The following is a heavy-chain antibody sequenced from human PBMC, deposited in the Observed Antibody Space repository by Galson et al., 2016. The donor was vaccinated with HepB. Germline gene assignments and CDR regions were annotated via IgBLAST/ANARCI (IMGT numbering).Heavy chain of an antibody. CDR3: AKFRVGFCSGGSCPDWYFDL. J-gene: IGHJ2*01. V-gene: IGHV4-31*03. CDR1: GGSISSGGDY. D-gene: IGHD2-15*01. CDR2: FYNSGNT. Sequence: TLSLTCTVSGGSISSGGDYWSWIRQHPGKGLEWIGYFYNSGNTHYSPSLKSRVTMSIDTSENQFSLKLSSVTAADTAVYYCAKFRVGFCSGGSCPDWYFDLWGRGTLVTVSS.